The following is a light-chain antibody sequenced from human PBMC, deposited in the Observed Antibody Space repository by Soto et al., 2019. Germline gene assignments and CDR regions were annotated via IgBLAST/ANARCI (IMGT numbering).Light chain of an antibody. CDR3: QQRSNWPPRIT. V-gene: IGKV3-11*01. J-gene: IGKJ5*01. Sequence: EIVLPQSPATLSLSPGERATLSCRASQSVSSYLAWYQQKPGQGPRLLIYDASNRATGIPARFSGSGSGTDFTLTISTLEPEDFAVYYCQQRSNWPPRITFGQGTRLEIK. CDR1: QSVSSY. CDR2: DAS.